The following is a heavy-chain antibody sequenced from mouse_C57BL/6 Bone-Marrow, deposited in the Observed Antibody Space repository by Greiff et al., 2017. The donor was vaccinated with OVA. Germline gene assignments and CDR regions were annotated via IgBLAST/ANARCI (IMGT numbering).Heavy chain of an antibody. CDR2: ISDGGSYT. Sequence: EVKVVESGGGLVKPGGSLKLSCAASGFTFSSYAMSWVRQTPEKRLEWVATISDGGSYTYYPDNVKGRFTISRDNAKNNQYLQMSHLKSEDTAMYYCARSYYYGSSPDYWGQGTTLTVSS. CDR1: GFTFSSYA. CDR3: ARSYYYGSSPDY. J-gene: IGHJ2*01. V-gene: IGHV5-4*03. D-gene: IGHD1-1*01.